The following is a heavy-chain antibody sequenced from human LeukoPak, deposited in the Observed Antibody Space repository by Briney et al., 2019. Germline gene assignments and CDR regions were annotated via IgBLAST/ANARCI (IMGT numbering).Heavy chain of an antibody. D-gene: IGHD6-13*01. V-gene: IGHV3-21*01. J-gene: IGHJ4*02. Sequence: GGSLRLSCAASGFSFSSYSMNWVRQAPGKGLEWVSSISTSSTYIYYADSVKGRFTISRDNAKNSLYLQMNSLRAEDTAVYYCATDGGPAYSSSWYLYWGQGSLVTVSS. CDR3: ATDGGPAYSSSWYLY. CDR2: ISTSSTYI. CDR1: GFSFSSYS.